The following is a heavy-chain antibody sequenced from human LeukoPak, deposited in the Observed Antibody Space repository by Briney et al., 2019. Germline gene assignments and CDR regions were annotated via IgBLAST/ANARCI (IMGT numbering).Heavy chain of an antibody. CDR2: ISGSGGST. V-gene: IGHV3-23*01. J-gene: IGHJ2*01. D-gene: IGHD3-22*01. CDR1: GFTLSSYA. CDR3: AKDRHYYDSSGYYYWNFDL. Sequence: GGSLRLSCAPSGFTLSSYAMSWVRQAPGKGLEWVSAISGSGGSTYYADSVKGRFTISRDNSKNTLYLQMNSLRAEDTAVYYCAKDRHYYDSSGYYYWNFDLWGRGTLVTVSS.